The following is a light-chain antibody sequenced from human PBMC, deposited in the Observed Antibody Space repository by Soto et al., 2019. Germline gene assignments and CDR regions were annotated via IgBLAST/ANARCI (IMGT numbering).Light chain of an antibody. V-gene: IGLV2-14*01. CDR3: FSYTSSGTYV. CDR1: SSDVGNYKY. CDR2: EVS. J-gene: IGLJ1*01. Sequence: QSALTQPASVSGSPGQSITISCTATSSDVGNYKYVSWYQQHPGKAPKLMIYEVSNRPSGVSNRFSGSKSGNTASLTISGLQAEDETDYYCFSYTSSGTYVFGNGTKVTVL.